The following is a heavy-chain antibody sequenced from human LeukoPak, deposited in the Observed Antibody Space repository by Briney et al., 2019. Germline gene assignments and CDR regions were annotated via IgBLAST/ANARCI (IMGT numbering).Heavy chain of an antibody. D-gene: IGHD1-1*01. CDR3: TRDRGAYNLYDY. Sequence: GGSLRLSCTASGFTFGDYAMSWIRQAPGKGLEWVGFIRSKAYGEIADYAASVKGRFTISRDDSKAIAYLQMNSLKTEDTAVYHCTRDRGAYNLYDYWGQGTLVTVSS. CDR2: IRSKAYGEIA. J-gene: IGHJ4*02. V-gene: IGHV3-49*03. CDR1: GFTFGDYA.